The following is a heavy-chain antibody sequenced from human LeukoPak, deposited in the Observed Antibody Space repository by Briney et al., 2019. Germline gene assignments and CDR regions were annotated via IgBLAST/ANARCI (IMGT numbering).Heavy chain of an antibody. J-gene: IGHJ3*01. D-gene: IGHD4-23*01. CDR1: GFTFSSFW. Sequence: GGSLRLSCAASGFTFSSFWISWVRQAPGKGLERVANIKTDGSEKYYVDSVKGRFTISRDNAKNSLFLQMNSLRAEDTAIYYCARAATVVAPWGQGTLVTVSS. CDR3: ARAATVVAP. V-gene: IGHV3-7*01. CDR2: IKTDGSEK.